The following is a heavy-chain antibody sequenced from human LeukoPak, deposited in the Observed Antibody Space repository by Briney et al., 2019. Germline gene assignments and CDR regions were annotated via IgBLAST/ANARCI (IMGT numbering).Heavy chain of an antibody. CDR3: ARDQYYYDSSGYKRYNWFDP. V-gene: IGHV3-23*01. J-gene: IGHJ5*02. Sequence: GGSLRLSCAASGFTFSSYGMSWVRQAPGKGLEWVSAISGSGGSTYYADSVKGRFTISRDNSKNTLYLQMNSLRAEDTAVYYCARDQYYYDSSGYKRYNWFDPWGQGTLVTVSS. D-gene: IGHD3-22*01. CDR2: ISGSGGST. CDR1: GFTFSSYG.